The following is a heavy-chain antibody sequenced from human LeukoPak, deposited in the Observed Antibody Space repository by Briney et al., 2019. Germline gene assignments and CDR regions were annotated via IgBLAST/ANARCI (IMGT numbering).Heavy chain of an antibody. CDR3: ARIRAGYSSGWYQPFDY. CDR1: GGSTSSSSYY. V-gene: IGHV4-39*07. Sequence: SKTLSLTCTVSGGSTSSSSYYWGWIRQPPGKGLEWIGSIYYSGSTYYNPSLKSRVTISVDTSKNQFSLKLSSVTAADTAVYYCARIRAGYSSGWYQPFDYWGQGTLVTVSS. CDR2: IYYSGST. J-gene: IGHJ4*02. D-gene: IGHD6-19*01.